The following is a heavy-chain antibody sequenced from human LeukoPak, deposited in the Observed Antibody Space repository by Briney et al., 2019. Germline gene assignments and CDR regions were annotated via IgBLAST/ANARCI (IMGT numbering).Heavy chain of an antibody. Sequence: PSETLSLTCTVSGGSISSGSAFWGWIRQPPGKGLEWIGSVYYSGSTYYNPSLKSRVTISVDTSKNQFLLKLSSVTAADKAVYYWARPNAGYLYGMDVWGQGTTVTVSS. J-gene: IGHJ6*02. CDR1: GGSISSGSAF. V-gene: IGHV4-39*01. CDR2: VYYSGST. D-gene: IGHD1-1*01. CDR3: ARPNAGYLYGMDV.